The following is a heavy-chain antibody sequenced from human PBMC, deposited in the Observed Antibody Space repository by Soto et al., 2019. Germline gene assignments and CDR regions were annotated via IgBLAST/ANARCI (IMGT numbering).Heavy chain of an antibody. CDR3: ARDSDKNQFRSRGNFDY. V-gene: IGHV1-18*01. J-gene: IGHJ4*02. CDR2: ISAYNGYT. D-gene: IGHD1-26*01. CDR1: GYTFSNYG. Sequence: QVQLVQSGAEVKKPGASVKVSCKASGYTFSNYGISWLRQAPGQRPEWMGWISAYNGYTNYAQKVQGRVTMTTDTSTSTAYMELRSLVSDDSAVYYCARDSDKNQFRSRGNFDYWCQGTLVTVSS.